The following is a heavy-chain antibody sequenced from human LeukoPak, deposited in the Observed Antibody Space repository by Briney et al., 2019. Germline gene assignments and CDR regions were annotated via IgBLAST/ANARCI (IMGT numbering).Heavy chain of an antibody. CDR1: GGSISSYY. Sequence: SETLSLTCTVSGGSISSYYWSWIRQPPGKGLDWIGYIYYSGWTNYNPSLKSRVTISVDTSKNQFSPQLSSVTAADTAVYYCARGGQLAGPYYYYYMDVWGKGTTVTVSS. CDR2: IYYSGWT. V-gene: IGHV4-59*01. CDR3: ARGGQLAGPYYYYYMDV. J-gene: IGHJ6*03. D-gene: IGHD6-6*01.